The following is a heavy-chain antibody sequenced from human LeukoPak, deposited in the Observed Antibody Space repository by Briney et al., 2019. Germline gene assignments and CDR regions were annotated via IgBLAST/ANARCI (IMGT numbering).Heavy chain of an antibody. V-gene: IGHV3-23*01. Sequence: GGSLGLSCAASGFTFSSYGMSWVRQAPGKGLEWVSGIIPSGHTTYYADSVRGRFTISRDNSRNTVYLQMNSLRAEDTAVYYCAKDDRWLQFCCWGQGTLVTVSS. D-gene: IGHD5-24*01. J-gene: IGHJ4*02. CDR3: AKDDRWLQFCC. CDR1: GFTFSSYG. CDR2: IIPSGHTT.